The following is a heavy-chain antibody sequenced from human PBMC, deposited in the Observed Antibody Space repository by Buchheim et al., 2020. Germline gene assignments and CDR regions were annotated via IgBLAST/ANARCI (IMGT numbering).Heavy chain of an antibody. J-gene: IGHJ4*02. CDR1: GGTFSSYT. CDR2: IIPILGIA. D-gene: IGHD5-18*01. Sequence: VKKPGSSVKVSCKASGGTFSSYTISWVRQAPGQGLEWMGRIIPILGIANYAQKFQGRVTITADKSTSTAYMELSSLRSEDTAVYYCARDGRGTGMVKFTNYWGQGTL. V-gene: IGHV1-69*04. CDR3: ARDGRGTGMVKFTNY.